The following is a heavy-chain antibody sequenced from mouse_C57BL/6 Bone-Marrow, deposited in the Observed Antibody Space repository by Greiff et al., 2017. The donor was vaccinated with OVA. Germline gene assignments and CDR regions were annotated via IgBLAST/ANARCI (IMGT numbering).Heavy chain of an antibody. CDR3: ARRDDGYFPWFAY. V-gene: IGHV1-69*01. J-gene: IGHJ3*01. D-gene: IGHD2-3*01. Sequence: QVQLQQPGAELVMPGASVKLSCKASGYTFTSYWMHWVKQRPGQGLEWIGEIDPSDSYTNYNQKFKGKSTLTLDKSSSTAYMQLSSLTSEDSAVYYCARRDDGYFPWFAYWGQGTLVTVSA. CDR1: GYTFTSYW. CDR2: IDPSDSYT.